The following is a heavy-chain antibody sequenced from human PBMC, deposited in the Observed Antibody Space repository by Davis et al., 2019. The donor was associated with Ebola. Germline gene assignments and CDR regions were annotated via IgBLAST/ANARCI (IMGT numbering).Heavy chain of an antibody. CDR2: IYYSGST. D-gene: IGHD6-6*01. Sequence: MPSETLSLTYTVSGGSISSYYWSWIRQPPGKGLEWIGYIYYSGSTNYNPSLKSRVTISVDTSKNQFSLKLSSVTAADTAVYYCARAARPIVGWFDPWGQGTLVTVSS. CDR1: GGSISSYY. J-gene: IGHJ5*02. CDR3: ARAARPIVGWFDP. V-gene: IGHV4-59*01.